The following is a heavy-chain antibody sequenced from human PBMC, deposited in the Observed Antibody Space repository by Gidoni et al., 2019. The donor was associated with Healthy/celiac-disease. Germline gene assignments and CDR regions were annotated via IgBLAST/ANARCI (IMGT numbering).Heavy chain of an antibody. CDR2: IYHSGST. J-gene: IGHJ6*02. CDR1: GGSISSGGYS. Sequence: QLQLQESGSGLVKPSQTLSLTCAVPGGSISSGGYSWSWIRQPPGKGLEWIGYIYHSGSTYYNPSLKSRVTISVDRSKNQFSLKLSSVTAADTAVYYCARGLYYYGSGSYFYYYGMDVWGQGTTVTVSS. D-gene: IGHD3-10*01. V-gene: IGHV4-30-2*01. CDR3: ARGLYYYGSGSYFYYYGMDV.